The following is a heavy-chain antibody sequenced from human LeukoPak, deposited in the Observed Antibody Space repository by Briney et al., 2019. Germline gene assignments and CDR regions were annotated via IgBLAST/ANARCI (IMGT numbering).Heavy chain of an antibody. CDR3: ARRSIAVAGSFDY. V-gene: IGHV4-39*07. D-gene: IGHD6-19*01. CDR1: GGSISSSSYY. J-gene: IGHJ4*02. Sequence: PSETLSLTCTVSGGSISSSSYYWGWIRQPPGKGLEWIGSIYHSGSTYYNPSLKSRVTISVDTSKNQFSLKLSSVTAADTAVYYCARRSIAVAGSFDYWGQGTLVTVSS. CDR2: IYHSGST.